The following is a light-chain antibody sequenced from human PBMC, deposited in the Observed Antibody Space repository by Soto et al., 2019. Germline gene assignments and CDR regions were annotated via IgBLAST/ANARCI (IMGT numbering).Light chain of an antibody. Sequence: EIVLTQSPGTLSLSPGERATLSCRASQSVISTYVAWYQQKPGQAPRLLIYGASSRATGIPDRFSGSGSGTDFTLTVSRLEPEDFAVYYCQHYGSSMFTLGQGTTVDIK. V-gene: IGKV3-20*01. CDR1: QSVISTY. J-gene: IGKJ2*01. CDR2: GAS. CDR3: QHYGSSMFT.